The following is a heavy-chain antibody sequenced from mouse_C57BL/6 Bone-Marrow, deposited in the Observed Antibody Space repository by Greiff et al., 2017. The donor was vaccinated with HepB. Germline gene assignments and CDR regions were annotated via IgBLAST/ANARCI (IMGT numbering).Heavy chain of an antibody. J-gene: IGHJ1*03. CDR1: GFTFSDYY. CDR3: ARDGGYCYWYFDV. V-gene: IGHV5-16*01. CDR2: INYDGSST. Sequence: EVKLVESEGGLVQPGSSMKLSCTASGFTFSDYYMAWVRQVPEKGLEWVANINYDGSSTYYLDSLKSRFIISRDNAKNILYLQMSSLKSEDTATYYCARDGGYCYWYFDVWGTGTTVTVSS. D-gene: IGHD1-1*02.